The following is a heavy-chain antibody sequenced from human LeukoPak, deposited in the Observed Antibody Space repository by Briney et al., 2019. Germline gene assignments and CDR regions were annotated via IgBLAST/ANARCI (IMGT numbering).Heavy chain of an antibody. Sequence: GGTLRLSCAASGFTFTNSAMTWVRQAPGRGLEWVSTVSGSGGNTYYADSVKGRFTISRDNSENTLYLQMNSLRAQDTAVYYCAKSLAVPGSPDYWGLGTLVTVSS. V-gene: IGHV3-23*01. CDR2: VSGSGGNT. CDR1: GFTFTNSA. D-gene: IGHD6-19*01. CDR3: AKSLAVPGSPDY. J-gene: IGHJ4*02.